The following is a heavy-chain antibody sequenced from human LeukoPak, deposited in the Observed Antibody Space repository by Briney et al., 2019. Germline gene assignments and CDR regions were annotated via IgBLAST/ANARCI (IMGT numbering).Heavy chain of an antibody. V-gene: IGHV3-66*01. Sequence: EGSLRLSCAASGFTVSSNYMSWVRQAPGKGLEWVSVIYSGGSTYYADSVKGRFTISRDNSKNTLYLQMNSLRAEDTAVYYCASTPRTTEGYYYYYGMDVWGQGTTVTVSS. D-gene: IGHD1-1*01. CDR2: IYSGGST. CDR1: GFTVSSNY. CDR3: ASTPRTTEGYYYYYGMDV. J-gene: IGHJ6*02.